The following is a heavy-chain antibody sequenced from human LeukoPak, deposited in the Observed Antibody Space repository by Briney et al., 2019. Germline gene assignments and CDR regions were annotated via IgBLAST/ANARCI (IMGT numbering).Heavy chain of an antibody. D-gene: IGHD3-10*01. Sequence: PSETLSLTCAVYGGSFSGYYWSWIRRPPGKGLEWIGEINHSGSTNYNPSLKSRVTISVDTSKNQFSLKLSSVTAADTAVYYCARGAEYGGLLWFGELLGLPDYWGQGTLVTVSS. CDR2: INHSGST. CDR3: ARGAEYGGLLWFGELLGLPDY. CDR1: GGSFSGYY. J-gene: IGHJ4*02. V-gene: IGHV4-34*01.